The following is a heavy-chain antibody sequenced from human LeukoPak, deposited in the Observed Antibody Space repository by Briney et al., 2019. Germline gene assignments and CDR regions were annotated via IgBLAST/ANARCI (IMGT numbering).Heavy chain of an antibody. CDR1: GFTFSSYA. J-gene: IGHJ4*02. D-gene: IGHD6-19*01. CDR3: AKEVSWRVAGTMGLDY. V-gene: IGHV3-23*01. CDR2: ISGSGGST. Sequence: GGSLRLSCAASGFTFSSYAMNWVRQAPGKGLEWVSSISGSGGSTYYADSVKGRFTISIDNSKNTLYLQMNSLRAEDTAVYYCAKEVSWRVAGTMGLDYWGQGTLVTVSS.